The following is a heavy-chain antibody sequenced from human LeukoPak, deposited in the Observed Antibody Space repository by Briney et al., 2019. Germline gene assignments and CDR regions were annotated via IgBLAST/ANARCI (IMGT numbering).Heavy chain of an antibody. D-gene: IGHD1-14*01. CDR1: GFTFSSYW. CDR2: INSDGSST. CDR3: ATGQGHGMDV. Sequence: QPGGSLRLSCAASGFTFSSYWMHWVRQAPGEGLVWVSRINSDGSSTSYADSVKGRFTISRDNAKNTLYLQMNSLRAEDTAVYYCATGQGHGMDVWGQGTTVTVPS. V-gene: IGHV3-74*01. J-gene: IGHJ6*02.